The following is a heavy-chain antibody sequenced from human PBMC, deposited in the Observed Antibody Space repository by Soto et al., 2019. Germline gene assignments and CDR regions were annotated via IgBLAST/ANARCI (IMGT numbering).Heavy chain of an antibody. Sequence: SDTLSLTCTVSGGSISSYYWSWIRQPPGKGLEWIGYIYYSGSTSYNPSLKSRVTISVDTSKNQFSLKLSSVTAADTAAYYCPSEGLLDGLDVWGQGTTVTVSS. CDR3: PSEGLLDGLDV. D-gene: IGHD2-15*01. CDR2: IYYSGST. CDR1: GGSISSYY. J-gene: IGHJ6*02. V-gene: IGHV4-59*01.